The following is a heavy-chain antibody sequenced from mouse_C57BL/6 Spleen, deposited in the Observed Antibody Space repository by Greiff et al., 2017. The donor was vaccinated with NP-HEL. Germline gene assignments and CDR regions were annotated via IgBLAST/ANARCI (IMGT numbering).Heavy chain of an antibody. CDR2: INPNNGGT. D-gene: IGHD1-1*01. Sequence: EVQLQQSGPELVKPGASVKMSCKASGYTFTDYNMHWVKQSHGKSLEWIGYINPNNGGTSYNQKFKGKATLTVNKSSSTAYMELRSLTSEDSAVYYCARSDYYGSSYGYYYAMDYWGQGTSVTVSS. V-gene: IGHV1-22*01. J-gene: IGHJ4*01. CDR1: GYTFTDYN. CDR3: ARSDYYGSSYGYYYAMDY.